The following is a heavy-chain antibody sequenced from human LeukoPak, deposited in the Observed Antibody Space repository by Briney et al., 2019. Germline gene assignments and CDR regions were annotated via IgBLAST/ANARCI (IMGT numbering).Heavy chain of an antibody. CDR2: INPNSGGT. Sequence: ASVKVSCKASGYTFNGYYMHWVRQAPGQGLEWMGWINPNSGGTNYAQKFQGRVTMTRDTSISTAYMELSRLRSDDTAVYYCARGPSITMVRGGQWYYYMDVWGKGTTVTISS. J-gene: IGHJ6*03. CDR1: GYTFNGYY. CDR3: ARGPSITMVRGGQWYYYMDV. V-gene: IGHV1-2*02. D-gene: IGHD3-10*01.